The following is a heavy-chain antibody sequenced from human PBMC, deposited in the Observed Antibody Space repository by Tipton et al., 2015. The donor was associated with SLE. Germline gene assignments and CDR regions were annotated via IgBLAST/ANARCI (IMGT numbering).Heavy chain of an antibody. Sequence: LRLSCAVSGYSISSGYYWGWIRQPPGKGLEWIGSIYHSGSTYYNPSLKSRVTISVDTSKNHLSLKLSSVTAADTAVYYCARWMGYGDYWYFDLWGRGTLVTVSS. CDR2: IYHSGST. D-gene: IGHD4-17*01. J-gene: IGHJ2*01. CDR3: ARWMGYGDYWYFDL. V-gene: IGHV4-38-2*01. CDR1: GYSISSGYY.